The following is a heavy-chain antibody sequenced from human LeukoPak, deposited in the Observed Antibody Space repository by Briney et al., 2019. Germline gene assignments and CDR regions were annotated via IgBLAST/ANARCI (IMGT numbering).Heavy chain of an antibody. J-gene: IGHJ3*02. CDR3: ARVGYSSSSHDAFDI. Sequence: ASVKVSCKASGYTFTSYYMHWVRQAPGQGLERMGIINPSGGSTSYAQKFQGRVTMTRDTSTSTVYMELSSLRSEDTAVYYCARVGYSSSSHDAFDIWGQGTMVTVSS. V-gene: IGHV1-46*01. CDR2: INPSGGST. CDR1: GYTFTSYY. D-gene: IGHD6-6*01.